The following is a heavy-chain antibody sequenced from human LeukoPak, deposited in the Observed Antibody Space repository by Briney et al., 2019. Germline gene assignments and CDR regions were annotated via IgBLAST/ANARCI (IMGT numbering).Heavy chain of an antibody. CDR3: AREYGSGSYYNVWYFDY. J-gene: IGHJ4*02. V-gene: IGHV3-48*03. CDR1: GFSFYNLA. Sequence: GGSLRLSCATSGFSFYNLAFHWVRQAPGKGLEWVSYISSSGSTIYYADSVKGRFTISRDNAKNSLYLQMNSLRAEDTAVYYCAREYGSGSYYNVWYFDYWGQGTLVTVSS. CDR2: ISSSGSTI. D-gene: IGHD3-10*01.